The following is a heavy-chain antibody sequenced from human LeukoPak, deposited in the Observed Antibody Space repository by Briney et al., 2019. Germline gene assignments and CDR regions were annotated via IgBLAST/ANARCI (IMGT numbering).Heavy chain of an antibody. Sequence: PSETLSLICSVSGGSISNYYWNWIRQPPGKGLEWIGYMYYSGSTKYNPSLKSRVTISVDTSKNQFSLKLSSVTAADTAVYYCARYLAAGYFDLWGRGTLVTVSS. CDR1: GGSISNYY. J-gene: IGHJ2*01. V-gene: IGHV4-59*08. CDR3: ARYLAAGYFDL. D-gene: IGHD6-25*01. CDR2: MYYSGST.